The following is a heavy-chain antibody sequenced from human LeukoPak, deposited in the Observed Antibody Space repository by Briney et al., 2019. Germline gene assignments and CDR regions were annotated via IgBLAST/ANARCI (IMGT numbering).Heavy chain of an antibody. Sequence: PSETLSLTCTVSGGSISRGGHYWSWIRQHPGKGLEWIGYIYYSGNTYYNPSLKSRVTISVDTSKNQFSLKLSSVTAADTAVDYCARESGGDRPHNFDYWGQGTLVAVSS. D-gene: IGHD2-21*02. CDR3: ARESGGDRPHNFDY. CDR2: IYYSGNT. V-gene: IGHV4-31*03. J-gene: IGHJ4*02. CDR1: GGSISRGGHY.